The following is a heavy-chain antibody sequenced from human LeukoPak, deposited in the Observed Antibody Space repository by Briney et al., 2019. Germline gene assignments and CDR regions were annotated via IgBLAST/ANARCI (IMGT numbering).Heavy chain of an antibody. CDR1: GFAFSDYY. CDR2: ISSSGSTI. J-gene: IGHJ6*02. CDR3: ARDGSPFWSGPEVNYYYGMDV. V-gene: IGHV3-11*01. Sequence: PGGSLRLSCAAPGFAFSDYYMSWIRQAPGKGLEWVSYISSSGSTIYYADSVKGRFTISRDNAKNSVYLQMNSLRAEDTAVYYCARDGSPFWSGPEVNYYYGMDVWGQGTTVTVSS. D-gene: IGHD3-3*01.